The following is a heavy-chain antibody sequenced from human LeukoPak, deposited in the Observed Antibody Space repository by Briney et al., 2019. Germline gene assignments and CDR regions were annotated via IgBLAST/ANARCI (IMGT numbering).Heavy chain of an antibody. V-gene: IGHV4-34*01. D-gene: IGHD2-15*01. Sequence: SETLSLTCAVYGGSFSGYYWSWICQPPGKGLEWIGEINHSGSTNYNPSLKSRVTISVDTSKNQFSLKLSSVTAADTAVYYCARGVVVGPNYYYGMDVWGQGTTVTVSS. CDR1: GGSFSGYY. CDR3: ARGVVVGPNYYYGMDV. J-gene: IGHJ6*02. CDR2: INHSGST.